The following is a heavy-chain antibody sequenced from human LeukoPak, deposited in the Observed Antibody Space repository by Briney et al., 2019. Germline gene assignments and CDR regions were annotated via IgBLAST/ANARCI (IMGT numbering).Heavy chain of an antibody. Sequence: PRTSLRLSCAASGFTFSSYGMHWVRQAPGKGLEWVAVTWGDGSTKYYADSVKGRFTISRDNSENTLYPQMSSLRVEDTAVYYCARDSGGHPFDYWGQGTLVTVSS. J-gene: IGHJ4*02. CDR1: GFTFSSYG. V-gene: IGHV3-33*01. D-gene: IGHD3-10*01. CDR3: ARDSGGHPFDY. CDR2: TWGDGSTK.